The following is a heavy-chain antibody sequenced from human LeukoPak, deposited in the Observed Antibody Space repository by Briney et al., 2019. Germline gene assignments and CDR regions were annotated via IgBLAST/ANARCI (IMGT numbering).Heavy chain of an antibody. V-gene: IGHV4-39*01. J-gene: IGHJ3*02. CDR1: GGSISSTSYH. CDR3: ARRDYYGSGSYYLAFDI. CDR2: IYYSGST. D-gene: IGHD3-10*01. Sequence: SETLSLTCTVSGGSISSTSYHWGWIRQPPGKGLEWIGNIYYSGSTYYNPSLKSRVTISVDTSKNQFSLKLTSVTAADTAVYYCARRDYYGSGSYYLAFDIWGQGTMVTVSS.